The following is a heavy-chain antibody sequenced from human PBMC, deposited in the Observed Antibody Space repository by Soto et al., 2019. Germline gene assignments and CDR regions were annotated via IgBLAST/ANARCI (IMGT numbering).Heavy chain of an antibody. J-gene: IGHJ4*02. CDR3: AKVPSSGYAYYFDY. Sequence: GGSLRLSCAASGFTVSSNYLTWVRQAPGKGLKWVSVLYPDGRAYYADSVKGRFTISTDNSKNSVYLQMNTLRAEDTAVYYCAKVPSSGYAYYFDYWGQGTLVTVSS. V-gene: IGHV3-53*01. CDR1: GFTVSSNY. D-gene: IGHD6-19*01. CDR2: LYPDGRA.